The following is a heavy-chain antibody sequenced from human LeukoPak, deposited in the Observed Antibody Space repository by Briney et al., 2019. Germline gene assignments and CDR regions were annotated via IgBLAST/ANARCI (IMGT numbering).Heavy chain of an antibody. J-gene: IGHJ5*02. CDR1: GYTFTGYY. CDR2: INPNSGGT. Sequence: GASVKVSCKASGYTFTGYYMHWVRQAPGQGLEWMGWINPNSGGTNYAQKFQGRVTMTRDTSISTAYMELGRLRSDDTAVYYCARGPIGYCSSTSCYTRDNWFDPWGQGTLVTVSS. V-gene: IGHV1-2*02. D-gene: IGHD2-2*02. CDR3: ARGPIGYCSSTSCYTRDNWFDP.